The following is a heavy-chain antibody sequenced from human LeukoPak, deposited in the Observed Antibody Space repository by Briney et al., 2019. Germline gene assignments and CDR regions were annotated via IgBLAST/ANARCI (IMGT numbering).Heavy chain of an antibody. CDR2: IYYSGST. Sequence: SETLSLTRTVSGGSISSGDYYWSWIRQPPGKGLEWIGYIYYSGSTYYNPSLKSRVTISVDTSKNQFSLKLSSVTAADTAVYYCGNGDNSSGFDYWGQGTLVTVSS. CDR3: GNGDNSSGFDY. D-gene: IGHD6-19*01. CDR1: GGSISSGDYY. V-gene: IGHV4-30-4*01. J-gene: IGHJ4*02.